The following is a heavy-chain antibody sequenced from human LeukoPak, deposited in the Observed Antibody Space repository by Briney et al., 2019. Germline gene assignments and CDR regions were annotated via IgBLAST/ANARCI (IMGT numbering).Heavy chain of an antibody. CDR1: GITFSKYA. CDR2: ISSSGSST. V-gene: IGHV3-23*01. J-gene: IGHJ4*02. Sequence: PGGSLRLSCAASGITFSKYAMSWVRQAPGKGLGWVSGISSSGSSTYYADSVKGRFTISRDNSKNTLFLQMNSLRAEDTAVYYCATNQIMIREYYFDYWGQGTLVTVSS. D-gene: IGHD3-16*01. CDR3: ATNQIMIREYYFDY.